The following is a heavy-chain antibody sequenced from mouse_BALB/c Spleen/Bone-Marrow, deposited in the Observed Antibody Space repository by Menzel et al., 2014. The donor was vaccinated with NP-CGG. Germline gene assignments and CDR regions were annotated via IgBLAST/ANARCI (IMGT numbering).Heavy chain of an antibody. CDR1: GFNIKDTY. Sequence: EVQLQESGAELVKPGASVKLSCTASGFNIKDTYMHWVKPRPEQGLEWIGRIDPANVNTKYDPKFQGKAAITADTSSNTAYPQLSSLTSEDTAVYYCASYVYGYYFDYWGQGTTLTVSS. CDR2: IDPANVNT. J-gene: IGHJ2*01. D-gene: IGHD1-1*01. V-gene: IGHV14-3*02. CDR3: ASYVYGYYFDY.